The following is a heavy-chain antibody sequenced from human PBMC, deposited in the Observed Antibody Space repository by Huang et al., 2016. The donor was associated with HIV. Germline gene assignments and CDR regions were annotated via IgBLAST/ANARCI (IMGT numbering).Heavy chain of an antibody. V-gene: IGHV4-39*01. CDR1: DGSIRSSSYY. CDR2: VLYDGNT. D-gene: IGHD3-10*01. Sequence: QLQLQESGPGLVKPSETLSLTCTVSDGSIRSSSYYWGWIRQPPGKGLEWIATVLYDGNTDCNPSLKSRVTISVDTSKNQFSLNLSSVTAADTAVYYCAAMVRGVISYFDYWGQGTLVTVSS. J-gene: IGHJ4*02. CDR3: AAMVRGVISYFDY.